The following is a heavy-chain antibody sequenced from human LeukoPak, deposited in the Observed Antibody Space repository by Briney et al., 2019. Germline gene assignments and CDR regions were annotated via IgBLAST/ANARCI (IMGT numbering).Heavy chain of an antibody. V-gene: IGHV3-53*01. CDR1: GLTVSNNY. J-gene: IGHJ6*03. CDR2: IYSGGST. Sequence: GGSLRLSCVVSGLTVSNNYMSWVRQAPGKGLEWVSVIYSGGSTYYADSVKGRFTISRDNSKNTLYLQMNSLRAEDTAVYYCARGATGYMDVWGKGTTATISS. CDR3: ARGATGYMDV.